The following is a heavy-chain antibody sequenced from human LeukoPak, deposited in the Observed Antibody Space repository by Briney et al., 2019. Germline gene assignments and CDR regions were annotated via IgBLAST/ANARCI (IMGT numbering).Heavy chain of an antibody. CDR2: TRNKANNYAT. CDR1: GYTFIDHY. D-gene: IGHD4-23*01. Sequence: GSLRLSCAVSGYTFIDHYIDWVRQAPGEGLEWVGHTRNKANNYATEYAASVKGRFTISRDDSRNSVYLQMNGLRTEDTAVYYCTRWRSGTSDWGQGTLVTVSS. V-gene: IGHV3-72*01. CDR3: TRWRSGTSD. J-gene: IGHJ4*02.